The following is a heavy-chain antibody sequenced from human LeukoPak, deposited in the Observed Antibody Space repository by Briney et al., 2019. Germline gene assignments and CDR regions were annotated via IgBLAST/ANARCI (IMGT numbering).Heavy chain of an antibody. J-gene: IGHJ4*02. CDR2: IYHSGST. CDR1: GYSISSGYY. Sequence: SKTLSLTCAVSGYSISSGYYWGWIRQPPGKGLEWIGSIYHSGSTYYNPSLKSRVTISVDTSKNQFSLKLSSVTAADTAVYYCARGVYGSGDYWGQGTLVTVSS. D-gene: IGHD3-10*01. CDR3: ARGVYGSGDY. V-gene: IGHV4-38-2*01.